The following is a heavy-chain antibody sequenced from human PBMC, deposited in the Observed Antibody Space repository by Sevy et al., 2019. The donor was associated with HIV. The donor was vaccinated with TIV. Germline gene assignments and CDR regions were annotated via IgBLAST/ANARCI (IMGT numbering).Heavy chain of an antibody. D-gene: IGHD3-22*01. J-gene: IGHJ2*01. CDR1: GFIFSDYA. V-gene: IGHV3-23*01. CDR2: ISGSDDST. CDR3: AKFGDYYDSGGYYWYFDF. Sequence: GGSLRLSCAASGFIFSDYAMSWVRQAPGKGLEWVSSISGSDDSTYYADSVKGRFTVSRDNHKNTLYRQMNNLRAEDTALYYCAKFGDYYDSGGYYWYFDFWGRGTLVTVPS.